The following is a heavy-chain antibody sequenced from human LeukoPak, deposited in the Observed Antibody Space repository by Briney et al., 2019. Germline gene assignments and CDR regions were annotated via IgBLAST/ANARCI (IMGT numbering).Heavy chain of an antibody. CDR3: ARLTQQLVRPGSWFDP. D-gene: IGHD6-13*01. CDR1: GYSFTSYW. J-gene: IGHJ5*02. Sequence: GESLKISCKGSGYSFTSYWIGWVRQMPGKGLEWMGIIYPGDSDTRCSPSFQGQVTISADKSISTAYLQWSSLKASDTAMYYCARLTQQLVRPGSWFDPWGQGTLVTVSS. CDR2: IYPGDSDT. V-gene: IGHV5-51*01.